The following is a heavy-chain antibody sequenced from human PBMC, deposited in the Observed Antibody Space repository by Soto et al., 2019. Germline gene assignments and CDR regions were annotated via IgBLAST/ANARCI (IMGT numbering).Heavy chain of an antibody. Sequence: PGGSLRLSCALSGFSVSSNYLSWVRQAPGKGLEWVSVHYSGGSTYYADSVQGRFTISRDKSNNTLYLHMRRVRAEDTAVYFCARPRHPRGTVGATSPLDPWGQGSQVTVSA. J-gene: IGHJ5*02. V-gene: IGHV3-53*01. CDR3: ARPRHPRGTVGATSPLDP. D-gene: IGHD1-26*01. CDR1: GFSVSSNY. CDR2: HYSGGST.